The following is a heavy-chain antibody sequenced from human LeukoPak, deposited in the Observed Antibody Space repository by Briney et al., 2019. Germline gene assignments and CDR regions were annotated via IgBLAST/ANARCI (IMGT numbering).Heavy chain of an antibody. D-gene: IGHD5-18*01. CDR1: GYTFTGYY. CDR3: AREYSRLACDY. V-gene: IGHV1-2*02. J-gene: IGHJ4*02. CDR2: INPNSGGT. Sequence: GASVKVSCKASGYTFTGYYLHWVRQAPGQGLEWMGWINPNSGGTNYAQKFQGRVTMTRDTSISTAYMELRSLRSDDTAVYYCAREYSRLACDYWGQGTLVTVSS.